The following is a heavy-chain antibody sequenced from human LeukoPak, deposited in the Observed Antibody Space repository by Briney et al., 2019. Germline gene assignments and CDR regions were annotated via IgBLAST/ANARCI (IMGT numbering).Heavy chain of an antibody. Sequence: AGGSLRLSCAAPGFIVRSNYMSWVRQAPGKGLEWVSILYSDSSAYYADSVKGRFTISRDNSKDTLYLQMNSLRAEDTAVYYCARVNGIVRNWGQGTLVTVSS. CDR2: LYSDSSA. V-gene: IGHV3-53*01. J-gene: IGHJ4*02. CDR1: GFIVRSNY. CDR3: ARVNGIVRN. D-gene: IGHD2-8*01.